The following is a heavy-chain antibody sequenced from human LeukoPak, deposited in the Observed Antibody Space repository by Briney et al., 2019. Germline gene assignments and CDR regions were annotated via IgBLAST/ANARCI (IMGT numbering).Heavy chain of an antibody. CDR3: ARERVTTEY. CDR1: GFTFNDYY. Sequence: PGGSLRLSCAASGFTFNDYYMTWIRRAPGKGLEWVSYISSTGTYTNYADSVKGRFTISRDNAKNSLYLQMNSLRAEDTAVYYCARERVTTEYWGQGTLVTVSS. D-gene: IGHD4-11*01. V-gene: IGHV3-11*05. CDR2: ISSTGTYT. J-gene: IGHJ4*02.